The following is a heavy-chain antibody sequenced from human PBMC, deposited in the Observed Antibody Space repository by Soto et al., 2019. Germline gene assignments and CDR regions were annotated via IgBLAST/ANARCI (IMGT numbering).Heavy chain of an antibody. CDR1: GYSFTAYY. Sequence: QVQLVQSGAEVKKPGASVKVSCKASGYSFTAYYIHWVRQAPGQGLGWVGWIDPHGGYTQSTKTFQGRVTMTRDTSISTASLELSSLKSDDTAVYYCARAPGGAGTHWGQGTLVSVSS. V-gene: IGHV1-2*02. CDR3: ARAPGGAGTH. CDR2: IDPHGGYT. D-gene: IGHD6-19*01. J-gene: IGHJ4*02.